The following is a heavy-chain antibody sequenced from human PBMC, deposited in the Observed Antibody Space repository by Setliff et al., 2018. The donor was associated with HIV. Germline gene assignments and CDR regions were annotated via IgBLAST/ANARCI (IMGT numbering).Heavy chain of an antibody. D-gene: IGHD6-19*01. CDR2: IWSDGSNK. J-gene: IGHJ4*02. CDR3: TSDPPASGWTLAY. CDR1: GFTFSTYG. V-gene: IGHV3-33*01. Sequence: PGESLKISCAASGFTFSTYGMHWVRQAPGKGLEWVAVIWSDGSNKYYADSVKGRFAISRDNSKNTLYLQMDSLRAEDTALYYCTSDPPASGWTLAYWGQGALVTVSS.